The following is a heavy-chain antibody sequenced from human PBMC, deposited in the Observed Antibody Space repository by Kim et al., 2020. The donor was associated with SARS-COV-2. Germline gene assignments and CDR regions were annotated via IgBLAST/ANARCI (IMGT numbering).Heavy chain of an antibody. D-gene: IGHD2-21*01. CDR1: GFTFSTSV. V-gene: IGHV3-30-3*01. CDR3: AREDLAYYFDY. J-gene: IGHJ4*02. Sequence: GGSLRLSCAASGFTFSTSVMHWVRQAPGKGLQWMAAISYDESNKFYAESVKGRLTISRDNSKNTLYLEMHSLRLDDTAVYYCAREDLAYYFDYWGQGTLVTVSS. CDR2: ISYDESNK.